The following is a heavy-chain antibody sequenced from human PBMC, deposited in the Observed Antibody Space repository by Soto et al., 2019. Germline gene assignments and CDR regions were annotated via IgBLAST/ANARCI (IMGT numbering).Heavy chain of an antibody. J-gene: IGHJ6*02. CDR3: EAEMTFGKLSVV. V-gene: IGHV1-69*13. Sequence: SVKVSCKASGDTDTNYVISWVRQAPGQGLEWMGGIFPKFGTTYSAQKLQDRLTITADESTSTVYMQLSSLRLDDTAVYYCEAEMTFGKLSVVWGQGTTGTV. D-gene: IGHD3-16*02. CDR1: GDTDTNYV. CDR2: IFPKFGTT.